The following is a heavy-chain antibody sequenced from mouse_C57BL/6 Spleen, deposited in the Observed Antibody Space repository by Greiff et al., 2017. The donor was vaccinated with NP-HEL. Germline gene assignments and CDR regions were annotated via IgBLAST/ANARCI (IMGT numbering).Heavy chain of an antibody. CDR1: GYTFTSYW. D-gene: IGHD4-1*01. CDR3: ASRGNWEGEDFGY. V-gene: IGHV1-69*01. Sequence: QVQLQQPGAELVMPGASVKLSCKASGYTFTSYWMHWVKQRPGQGLEWIGEIDPSDSYTNYNEKFKGKATLTVAKSSSTAYMELRSLTSEDSAVYDCASRGNWEGEDFGYWGQGTTLTVSA. J-gene: IGHJ2*01. CDR2: IDPSDSYT.